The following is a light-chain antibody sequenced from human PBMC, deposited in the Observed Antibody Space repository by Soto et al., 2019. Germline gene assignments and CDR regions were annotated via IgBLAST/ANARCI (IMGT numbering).Light chain of an antibody. Sequence: IQMTQSPSSLSAAVGDRVTITCQASQDIKNYLIWYQQKPGKAPKLLINDASSLGTGVSSRFSGSGSGTYFTLTISSLQPEDIATYYCQQFDSVPCTFGQGTKLEIK. J-gene: IGKJ2*02. CDR2: DAS. CDR3: QQFDSVPCT. CDR1: QDIKNY. V-gene: IGKV1-33*01.